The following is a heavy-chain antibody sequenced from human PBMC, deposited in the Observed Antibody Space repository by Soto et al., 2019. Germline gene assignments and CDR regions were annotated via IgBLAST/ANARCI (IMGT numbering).Heavy chain of an antibody. CDR1: WFTVSSNY. Sequence: PGGSLRLSCAASWFTVSSNYMSWVRQAPGKGLEWVSVIYSGGSTYYADSVKGRFTISRDNSKNTLYLQMNSLRAEDTAVYYCARDPCSGGSCYEDRPWGQGTLVTVSS. CDR2: IYSGGST. D-gene: IGHD2-15*01. V-gene: IGHV3-53*01. J-gene: IGHJ5*02. CDR3: ARDPCSGGSCYEDRP.